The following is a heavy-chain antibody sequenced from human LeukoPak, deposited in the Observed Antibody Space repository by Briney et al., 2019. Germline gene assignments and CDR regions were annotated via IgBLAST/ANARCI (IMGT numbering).Heavy chain of an antibody. CDR2: IYHSGST. CDR1: GGSISSGGYY. J-gene: IGHJ3*02. D-gene: IGHD1-26*01. Sequence: SETLSLTCTVSGGSISSGGYYWSWIRQPPGKGLEWIGYIYHSGSTYYNPSLKSRVTISVDRSKNQFSLKLSSVTAADTAVYYCARLVGATRAFDIWGQGTMVTVSS. CDR3: ARLVGATRAFDI. V-gene: IGHV4-30-2*01.